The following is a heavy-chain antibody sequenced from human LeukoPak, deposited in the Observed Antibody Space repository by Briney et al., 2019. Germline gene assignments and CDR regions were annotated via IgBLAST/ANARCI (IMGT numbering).Heavy chain of an antibody. J-gene: IGHJ3*01. V-gene: IGHV1-18*01. CDR1: GYTFTING. Sequence: ASVKVSCKASGYTFTINGISWVRQAPGQGLEWMEWISAYSGNTNYAQRLQGRVTMTTDTSTTTAYMELRSLRSDDTAVYYCARDRNHAFDFWGQGTMVTVSS. CDR3: ARDRNHAFDF. CDR2: ISAYSGNT.